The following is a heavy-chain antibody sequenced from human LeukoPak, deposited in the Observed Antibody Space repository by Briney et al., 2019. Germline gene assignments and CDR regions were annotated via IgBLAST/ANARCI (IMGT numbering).Heavy chain of an antibody. J-gene: IGHJ4*02. CDR1: GFTFSSYS. Sequence: GGSLRLSCAASGFTFSSYSMNWVRQAPGKGLEWVAVISYDGSNKYYADSVKGRFTISRDNSKNTLYLQMNSLRAEDTAVYYCARDDKSAVFGAGLDYWGQGTLVTVSS. V-gene: IGHV3-30*03. CDR2: ISYDGSNK. D-gene: IGHD3-3*01. CDR3: ARDDKSAVFGAGLDY.